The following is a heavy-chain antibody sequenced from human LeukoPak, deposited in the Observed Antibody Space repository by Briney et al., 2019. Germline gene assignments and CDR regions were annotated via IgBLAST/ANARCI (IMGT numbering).Heavy chain of an antibody. Sequence: SETLSLTCSVSGVSVRSGSYYWSWIRQSPGKGLECIGYTYYYGRTNYNPSLKSRVTISVDTAKNQFSPELRSVTAADTAVYYCARAHGDVVVVVPASKGAYYFDYWGQGTLVTVSS. D-gene: IGHD2-15*01. J-gene: IGHJ4*02. CDR3: ARAHGDVVVVVPASKGAYYFDY. CDR1: GVSVRSGSYY. V-gene: IGHV4-61*01. CDR2: TYYYGRT.